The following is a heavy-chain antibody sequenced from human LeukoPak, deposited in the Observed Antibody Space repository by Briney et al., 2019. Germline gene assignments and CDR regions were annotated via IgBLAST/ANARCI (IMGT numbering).Heavy chain of an antibody. V-gene: IGHV3-23*01. J-gene: IGHJ4*02. CDR2: ISGSGGST. Sequence: GGSLRLSCAASGFTFSSYAMSWVRQAPGKGLEWASAISGSGGSTYYADSVKGRFTISRDNSKNTLYLQMNSLRAEDTAVYYCAKHGYSSGWYRAWDYWGQGTLVTVSS. CDR1: GFTFSSYA. CDR3: AKHGYSSGWYRAWDY. D-gene: IGHD6-19*01.